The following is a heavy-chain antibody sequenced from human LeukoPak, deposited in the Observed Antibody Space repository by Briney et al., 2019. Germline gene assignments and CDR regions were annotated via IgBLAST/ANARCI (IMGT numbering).Heavy chain of an antibody. V-gene: IGHV1-69*04. CDR2: IIPILGIA. D-gene: IGHD6-19*01. CDR1: GGTFSSYA. Sequence: SVKVSCKASGGTFSSYAISWVRQAPGQGLEWMGRIIPILGIANYAQKLQGRVTMSTDTSTGTAYMELRSLRSDDTAVYYCARRVAVARRDAFDIWGQGTMVTVSS. J-gene: IGHJ3*02. CDR3: ARRVAVARRDAFDI.